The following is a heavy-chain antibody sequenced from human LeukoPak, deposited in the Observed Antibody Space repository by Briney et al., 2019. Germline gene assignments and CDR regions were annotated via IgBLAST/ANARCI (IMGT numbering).Heavy chain of an antibody. CDR2: IKRETDGGTI. CDR1: GFPFNSYA. J-gene: IGHJ1*01. D-gene: IGHD3-22*01. Sequence: RSLRLSCAGSGFPFNSYAMSWVRQAPGKGLEWLGRIKRETDGGTIDYAAPVKGRFTISRDDSRNTLYLQMDSLKIEDTAVYYCTTDRYYDNSELQFQHWGQGTLVTVSS. CDR3: TTDRYYDNSELQFQH. V-gene: IGHV3-15*01.